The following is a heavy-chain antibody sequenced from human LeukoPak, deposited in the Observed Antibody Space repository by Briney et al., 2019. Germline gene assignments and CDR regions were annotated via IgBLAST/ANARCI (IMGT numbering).Heavy chain of an antibody. J-gene: IGHJ4*02. D-gene: IGHD4-17*01. Sequence: GGSLRLSCAASGFTFSSNWMSWVRQAPGRGLEWVANINQGASEKYYVDSVKGRFTISRDNAKNSLYLQMNSLRAEDTAVYYCARSYGAYAGCLDFWGQGTLVTVSS. CDR3: ARSYGAYAGCLDF. CDR1: GFTFSSNW. CDR2: INQGASEK. V-gene: IGHV3-7*01.